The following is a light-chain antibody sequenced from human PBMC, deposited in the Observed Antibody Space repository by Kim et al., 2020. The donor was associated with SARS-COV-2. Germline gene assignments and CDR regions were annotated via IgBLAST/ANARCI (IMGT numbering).Light chain of an antibody. Sequence: DIQMTQSPSTLSAFVGNRVTITCRASQSVDSWLALYQQKPGKAPKLLIYQASKLASGVPSRFSGSGSGTDFTLTISNLQPDDSAIYYCKQYETYWRFGPGTKVDIK. V-gene: IGKV1-5*03. CDR1: QSVDSW. CDR3: KQYETYWR. CDR2: QAS. J-gene: IGKJ1*01.